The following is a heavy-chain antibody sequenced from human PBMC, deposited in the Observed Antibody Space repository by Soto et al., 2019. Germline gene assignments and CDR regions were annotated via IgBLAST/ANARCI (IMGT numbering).Heavy chain of an antibody. CDR1: GGSISSGGYY. D-gene: IGHD4-17*01. CDR3: ARALTTVTLFDP. Sequence: QVQLQESGPRLVKPSQTLSLTCTVSGGSISSGGYYWSWIRQHPGKGLAWIGYIYYSGSTYYNPSLKSRVTISVDTSKNQSSLKLSSVTAADTAVYYCARALTTVTLFDPWGQGTLVTVSS. CDR2: IYYSGST. J-gene: IGHJ5*02. V-gene: IGHV4-31*03.